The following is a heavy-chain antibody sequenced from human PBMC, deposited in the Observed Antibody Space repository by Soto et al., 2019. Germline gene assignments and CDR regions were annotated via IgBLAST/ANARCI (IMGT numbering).Heavy chain of an antibody. V-gene: IGHV4-61*01. Sequence: SETLSLTCTVSGGSVSSGSYYWSWIRQPPGKGLEWIGYIYYSGSTNYNPSLKSRVTISVDTSKNQFSLKLSSVTAADTAVYYCARENLAAPLMGGMDVWGQGTTVTVSS. CDR2: IYYSGST. CDR1: GGSVSSGSYY. CDR3: ARENLAAPLMGGMDV. J-gene: IGHJ6*02. D-gene: IGHD6-6*01.